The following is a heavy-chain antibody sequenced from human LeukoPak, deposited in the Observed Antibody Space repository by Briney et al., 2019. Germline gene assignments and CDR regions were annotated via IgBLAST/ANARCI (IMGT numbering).Heavy chain of an antibody. Sequence: GSLRLSFAASGFTFSSYAMYWVRPAPGKGLEWVSGIFGSGGSTHYADSVKGRFTISRDNSKNTVYLQMNSLRAEDTAVYYCAKTTTGYSSGRFPGWPVDYWGQGTLVTVSS. CDR2: IFGSGGST. V-gene: IGHV3-23*01. CDR1: GFTFSSYA. CDR3: AKTTTGYSSGRFPGWPVDY. D-gene: IGHD6-19*01. J-gene: IGHJ4*02.